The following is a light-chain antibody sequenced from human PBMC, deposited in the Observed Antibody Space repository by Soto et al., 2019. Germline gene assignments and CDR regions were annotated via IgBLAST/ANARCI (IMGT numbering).Light chain of an antibody. CDR2: EAS. J-gene: IGKJ3*01. Sequence: DIQMTQSPSSLSASVGDRVTITCQASQDISNYLNWYQQKPGKAPKLLIYEASNLETGVPSRFSGSGSGTDFTFTISSLQPEDIATYYCQQYDKLPFTFGPGTKVDIK. V-gene: IGKV1-33*01. CDR1: QDISNY. CDR3: QQYDKLPFT.